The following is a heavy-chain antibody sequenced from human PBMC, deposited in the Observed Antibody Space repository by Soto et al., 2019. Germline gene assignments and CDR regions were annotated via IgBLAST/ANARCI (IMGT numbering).Heavy chain of an antibody. CDR2: IYYSGST. V-gene: IGHV4-39*01. J-gene: IGHJ6*02. Sequence: SETLSLTCTVSGGSISSSSYYWGWIRQPPGKGLEWIGSIYYSGSTYYNPSLKSRVTISVDTSKNQFSLKLSSVTAADTAVYYCASLGTTGTTYYYYYGMDVWGQGTTVT. CDR1: GGSISSSSYY. CDR3: ASLGTTGTTYYYYYGMDV. D-gene: IGHD1-1*01.